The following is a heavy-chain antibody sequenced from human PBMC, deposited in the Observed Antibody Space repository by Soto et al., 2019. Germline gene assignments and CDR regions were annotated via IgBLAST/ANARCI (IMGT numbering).Heavy chain of an antibody. J-gene: IGHJ4*02. CDR1: GVIFSNFG. D-gene: IGHD1-26*01. Sequence: GGSLRLSCAASGVIFSNFGMHWVRQAPGKGLEWVGIIWHDGSNKYYADSVEGRFTISRDNSKNTVYLQMNSLRGEDTGIYYCAGFYVAAGAAPLEYWGQGTLVTVSS. CDR2: IWHDGSNK. CDR3: AGFYVAAGAAPLEY. V-gene: IGHV3-33*01.